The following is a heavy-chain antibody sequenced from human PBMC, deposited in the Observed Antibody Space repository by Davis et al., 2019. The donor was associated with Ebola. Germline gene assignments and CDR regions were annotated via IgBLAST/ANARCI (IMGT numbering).Heavy chain of an antibody. V-gene: IGHV3-21*01. CDR2: ISSSSSYI. D-gene: IGHD3-3*01. CDR1: GFTVSSNY. Sequence: GESLKISCAASGFTVSSNYMNWVRQAPGKGLEWVSSISSSSSYIYYADSVKGRFTISRDNAKNSLYLQMNSLRAEDTAVYYCARGGDFWSGYYTYYYYGMDVWGQGTTVTVSS. J-gene: IGHJ6*02. CDR3: ARGGDFWSGYYTYYYYGMDV.